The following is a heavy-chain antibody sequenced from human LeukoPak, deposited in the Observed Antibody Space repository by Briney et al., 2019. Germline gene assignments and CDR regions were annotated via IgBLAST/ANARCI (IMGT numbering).Heavy chain of an antibody. D-gene: IGHD6-25*01. CDR2: INHSGST. J-gene: IGHJ2*01. V-gene: IGHV4-34*01. CDR3: ASGGIAAGYFDL. Sequence: SSETLSLTCAVYGGSFSGYYWSWIRQPPGKGLEWIEEINHSGSTNYNPSLKSRVTISVDTSKNQFSLKLSSVTAADTAVYYCASGGIAAGYFDLWGRGTLVTVSS. CDR1: GGSFSGYY.